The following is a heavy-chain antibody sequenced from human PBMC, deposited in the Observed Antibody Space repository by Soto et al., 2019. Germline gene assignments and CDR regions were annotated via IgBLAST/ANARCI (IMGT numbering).Heavy chain of an antibody. V-gene: IGHV3-7*01. D-gene: IGHD2-15*01. CDR1: SNYW. CDR2: IKEDGSEK. J-gene: IGHJ4*02. CDR3: SRDVVVGAKALNY. Sequence: SNYWMTWVRQAPGKGLEWVANIKEDGSEKHYVDSVKGRFTISRDNAKNSLYLQMNSLRVEDTAVYFCSRDVVVGAKALNYWGQGALVTVSS.